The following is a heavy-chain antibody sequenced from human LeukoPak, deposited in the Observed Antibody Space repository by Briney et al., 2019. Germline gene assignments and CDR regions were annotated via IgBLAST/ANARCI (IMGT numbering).Heavy chain of an antibody. CDR1: GGSISSGGYY. Sequence: SETLSLTCSVSGGSISSGGYYWSWIRQHPGKGLEWIGYIYYSGSTYYNPSLKSRVTISVDTSKNQFSLKLSSVTAADTAVYYCARHALYHYYGPPHDPWGQGTLVTVSS. CDR3: ARHALYHYYGPPHDP. CDR2: IYYSGST. D-gene: IGHD3-10*01. J-gene: IGHJ5*02. V-gene: IGHV4-31*03.